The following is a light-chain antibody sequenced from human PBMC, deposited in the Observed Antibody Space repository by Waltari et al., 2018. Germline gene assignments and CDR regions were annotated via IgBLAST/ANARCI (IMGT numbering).Light chain of an antibody. V-gene: IGLV2-14*01. Sequence: QSALTQPASVSGSPGQSITISCTGTSSDVGAYSYVSWSQQFPGKVPKLIIYDVIRRPSGVSNRFSGSKSGNTASLTISGLQGEDEAHYYCNSYTNNSTLVFGGGTELTVL. J-gene: IGLJ3*02. CDR3: NSYTNNSTLV. CDR1: SSDVGAYSY. CDR2: DVI.